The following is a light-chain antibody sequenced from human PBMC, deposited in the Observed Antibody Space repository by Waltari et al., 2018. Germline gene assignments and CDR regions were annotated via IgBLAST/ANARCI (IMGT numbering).Light chain of an antibody. CDR2: DVS. CDR1: RSAVGAYNY. J-gene: IGLJ2*01. CDR3: SSYTTSSTVV. Sequence: QSALTQPASVSGSPGQSITISCTGTRSAVGAYNYVSCYRQHPGTAPNLLIFDVSHRPSGVSNRFSGSKSGNTASLTISGLQAEDEADYYCSSYTTSSTVVFGGGTKLTVL. V-gene: IGLV2-14*03.